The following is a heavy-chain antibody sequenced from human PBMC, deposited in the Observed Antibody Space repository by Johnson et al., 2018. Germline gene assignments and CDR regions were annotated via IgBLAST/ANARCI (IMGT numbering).Heavy chain of an antibody. V-gene: IGHV3-15*07. CDR3: TTVPDIVGAPRLAYDSYYMDV. J-gene: IGHJ6*03. CDR1: GFTFSNAW. D-gene: IGHD2-15*01. Sequence: QLVESGGGLVKPGGSLRLSCAASGFTFSNAWMNWVRQAPGQGLEWVGRIKSKTDGGTADYAATVKGRFPISRYVSKNKLYLQINSLRTEDTAVYYCTTVPDIVGAPRLAYDSYYMDVWGIGTTFTVAS. CDR2: IKSKTDGGTA.